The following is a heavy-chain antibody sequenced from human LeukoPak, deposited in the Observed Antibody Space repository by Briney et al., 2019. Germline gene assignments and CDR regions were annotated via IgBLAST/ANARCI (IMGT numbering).Heavy chain of an antibody. D-gene: IGHD6-19*01. V-gene: IGHV3-23*01. Sequence: PGGSLRLSCAASGFTFSSYAMSWVRQAPEKGREWVSAISGSGGSRYYADSVKGRFTISSDNSKNTLYLQMNSLRAEDTAVYYCAKDPRVAAFSDAFDIWGQGTMVTVSS. CDR2: ISGSGGSR. J-gene: IGHJ3*02. CDR3: AKDPRVAAFSDAFDI. CDR1: GFTFSSYA.